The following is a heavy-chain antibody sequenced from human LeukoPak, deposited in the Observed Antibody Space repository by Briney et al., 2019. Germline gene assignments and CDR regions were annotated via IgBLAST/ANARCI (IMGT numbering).Heavy chain of an antibody. Sequence: SETLSLTCTVSGGSISSYYWSWIRQPPGKGLEWIGYIYYSGSTNYNPSLKSRVTISVDTSKNQFSLKLSSVTAADTAVYYCATNGWYCLDHWGQGALVTVSS. V-gene: IGHV4-59*08. CDR3: ATNGWYCLDH. D-gene: IGHD6-19*01. J-gene: IGHJ1*01. CDR2: IYYSGST. CDR1: GGSISSYY.